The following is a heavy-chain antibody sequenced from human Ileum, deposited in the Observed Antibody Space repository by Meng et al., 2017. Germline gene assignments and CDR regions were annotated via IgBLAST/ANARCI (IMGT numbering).Heavy chain of an antibody. J-gene: IGHJ6*02. D-gene: IGHD4-17*01. CDR1: VGSFSGYY. V-gene: IGHV4-34*01. CDR2: INHSGST. CDR3: ARGAHDYGDYDYYYGMDV. Sequence: QVQLQQWGAGLLKPSETLSLTCAFYVGSFSGYYWSWIRQPPGKGLEWIGEINHSGSTNYNPSLKSRVTISVDTSKNQFSLKLSSVTAADTAVYYCARGAHDYGDYDYYYGMDVWGQGTTVTVSS.